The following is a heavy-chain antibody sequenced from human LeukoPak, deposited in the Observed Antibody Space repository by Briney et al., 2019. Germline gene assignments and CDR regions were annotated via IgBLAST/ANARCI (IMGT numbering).Heavy chain of an antibody. CDR1: GFTFSSYA. J-gene: IGHJ3*02. CDR2: ISSNGGST. CDR3: AVMAGDAFDI. Sequence: GGSLRLSCAASGFTFSSYAMHWVRQAPGKGLEYVSAISSNGGSTYYANSVKGRFTISRDNSKNTLYLQMGSLRAEDMAVYYCAVMAGDAFDIWGQGTMVTVSS. D-gene: IGHD2-8*01. V-gene: IGHV3-64*01.